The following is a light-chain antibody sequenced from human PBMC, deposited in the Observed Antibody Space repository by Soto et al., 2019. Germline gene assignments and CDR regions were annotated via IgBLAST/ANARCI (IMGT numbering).Light chain of an antibody. CDR2: WAS. CDR1: QSVLYSSNNMNY. CDR3: QQYYNTPLT. V-gene: IGKV4-1*01. Sequence: DVVLTQSPDSLAVSLGERATINCKSSQSVLYSSNNMNYLAWYQQKAGQPPKLLIYWASTRESGVPDRFGGSGSGTEFTLTISSLQAEDVAVYYCQQYYNTPLTFGGGTKVEIK. J-gene: IGKJ4*01.